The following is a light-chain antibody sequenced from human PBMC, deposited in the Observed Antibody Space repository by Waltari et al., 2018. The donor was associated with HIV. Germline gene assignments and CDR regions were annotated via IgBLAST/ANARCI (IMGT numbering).Light chain of an antibody. V-gene: IGLV3-21*02. CDR3: QVWDSTHYHRGV. J-gene: IGLJ3*02. CDR2: DDT. CDR1: NIGSKS. Sequence: SYVLTQPPSVSVAPGQTARIPCVGNNIGSKSVPWYQQRPGQAPILVVYDDTERPSGIPERFSGSNSGNTATLTISRVEAGDEADYYCQVWDSTHYHRGVFGGGTNLTVL.